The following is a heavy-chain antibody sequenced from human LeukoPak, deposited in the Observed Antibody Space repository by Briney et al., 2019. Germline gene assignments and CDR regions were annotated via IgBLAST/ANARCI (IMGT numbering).Heavy chain of an antibody. CDR1: GGSISSSSYY. Sequence: PSETLSLTCTVSGGSISSSSYYWGWIRQPPGKGLEWIGRIYYSGSTYYNPSLKSRVTISVDTSKNQFSLKLSSVTAEDTAVYYCARHSYEYYDFWSGYSTGNYYYMDVWGKGTTVTVSS. J-gene: IGHJ6*03. D-gene: IGHD3-3*01. CDR2: IYYSGST. CDR3: ARHSYEYYDFWSGYSTGNYYYMDV. V-gene: IGHV4-39*01.